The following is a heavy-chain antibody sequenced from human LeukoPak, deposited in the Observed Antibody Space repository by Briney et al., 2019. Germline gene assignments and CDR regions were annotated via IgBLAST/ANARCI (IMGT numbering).Heavy chain of an antibody. CDR3: ARGGDITMVRGGDFDY. D-gene: IGHD3-10*01. CDR1: GGSISRGAYY. V-gene: IGHV4-30-2*01. Sequence: PSETLSLTCTVSGGSISRGAYYWSWIRQPPGKGLEWIGYIYHSGSTYYNPSLKSRVTISIDRSKNQFSLKLSSVTAADTAVYYCARGGDITMVRGGDFDYWGQGTLVTVSS. J-gene: IGHJ4*02. CDR2: IYHSGST.